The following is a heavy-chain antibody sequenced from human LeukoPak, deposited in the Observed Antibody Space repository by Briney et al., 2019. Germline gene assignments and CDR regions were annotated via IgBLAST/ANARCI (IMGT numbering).Heavy chain of an antibody. Sequence: GGSLRLSCAASGFTVSSSYMSWVRQAAGKGLEWVSIISSAGTTYYADSVKGRFTISRDNSKNTVYLQVNSLRDEDTAVYYCARDLEAANTYYFDYWGQGTMVTVSS. V-gene: IGHV3-66*01. D-gene: IGHD6-13*01. CDR3: ARDLEAANTYYFDY. CDR2: ISSAGTT. CDR1: GFTVSSSY. J-gene: IGHJ4*02.